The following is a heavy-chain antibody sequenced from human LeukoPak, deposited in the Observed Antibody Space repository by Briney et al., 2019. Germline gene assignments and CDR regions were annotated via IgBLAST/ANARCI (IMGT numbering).Heavy chain of an antibody. Sequence: SESLSLTCAVYGGSFSGYYWSWIRQPPGKGLEWIGEINHSGSTNYNPSLKSRVTISVDTSKNQFSLKLSSVTAADTAVYYCARGRVSRHRYHYVWGSYFDYWGQGTLVTVSS. CDR1: GGSFSGYY. CDR3: ARGRVSRHRYHYVWGSYFDY. V-gene: IGHV4-34*01. CDR2: INHSGST. D-gene: IGHD3-16*01. J-gene: IGHJ4*02.